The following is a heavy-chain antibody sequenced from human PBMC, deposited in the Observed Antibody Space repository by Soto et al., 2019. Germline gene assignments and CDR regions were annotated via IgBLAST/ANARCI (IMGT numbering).Heavy chain of an antibody. Sequence: ASVKVSCKASGYTFTSYGISWVRQAPGQGLEWMGWISAYNGNTNYAQKLQGRVTTTTDTSTSTAYMELRSLRSDDTAVYYCARVITMVRGVPSHAFDIWGQGTMVTVSS. V-gene: IGHV1-18*01. CDR3: ARVITMVRGVPSHAFDI. J-gene: IGHJ3*02. CDR1: GYTFTSYG. CDR2: ISAYNGNT. D-gene: IGHD3-10*01.